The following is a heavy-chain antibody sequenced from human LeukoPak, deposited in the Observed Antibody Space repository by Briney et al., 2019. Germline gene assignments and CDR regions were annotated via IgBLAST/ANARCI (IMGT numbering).Heavy chain of an antibody. J-gene: IGHJ5*02. V-gene: IGHV4-34*01. D-gene: IGHD3-22*01. Sequence: PSETLSLTCAVYGGSFSGYYWSWIRQPPGKGLEWIGYIYHSGSTYYNPSLKSRVTISVDRSKNQFSLKLSSVTAADTAVYYCARVPYYYDSSGYYHNWFDPWGQGTLVTVSS. CDR3: ARVPYYYDSSGYYHNWFDP. CDR2: IYHSGST. CDR1: GGSFSGYY.